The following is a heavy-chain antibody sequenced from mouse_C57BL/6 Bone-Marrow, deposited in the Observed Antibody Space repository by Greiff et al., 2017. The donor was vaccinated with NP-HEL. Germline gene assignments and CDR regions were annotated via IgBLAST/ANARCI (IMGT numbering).Heavy chain of an antibody. CDR2: IQAKRGSN. V-gene: IGHV1-64*01. D-gene: IGHD4-1*01. J-gene: IGHJ3*01. CDR3: ARSDWDEFAY. CDR1: GYTFTSYW. Sequence: QVQLQQSGAELVKPGASVKLSCKASGYTFTSYWMHWVKQRPGQGLEWIGMIQAKRGSNNYNEKFKSKATLTVDKSSSTAYMQLSSLTSEDSAVYYCARSDWDEFAYWGQGTLVTVSA.